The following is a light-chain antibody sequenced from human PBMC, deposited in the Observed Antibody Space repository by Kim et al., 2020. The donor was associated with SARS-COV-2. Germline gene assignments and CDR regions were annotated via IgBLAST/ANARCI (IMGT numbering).Light chain of an antibody. V-gene: IGLV1-40*01. CDR3: QSYDSLGVV. J-gene: IGLJ2*01. Sequence: QSVLTQPPSVSGAPGQRVTISCTGSSSNIGAGYDVHWYQQLPGTAPKLLIYGNSNRPSGVPDRFSGSKSGTSASLAITGLQAEDEADYYCQSYDSLGVVFGGGTQLTVL. CDR1: SSNIGAGYD. CDR2: GNS.